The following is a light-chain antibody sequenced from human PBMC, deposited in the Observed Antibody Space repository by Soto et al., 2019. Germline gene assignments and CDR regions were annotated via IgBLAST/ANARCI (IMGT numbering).Light chain of an antibody. V-gene: IGKV1-39*01. CDR1: QSIRSY. J-gene: IGKJ2*01. CDR2: GAS. Sequence: DIQMTQSPSSLSASVGDRVTITCRASQSIRSYLNWYHQKPGKTPQLLIYGASNLQSGAPSRFTRSGSRTHFTLTISSLQPEDVATYYCQQSYTTPYTFGQGTKLEIK. CDR3: QQSYTTPYT.